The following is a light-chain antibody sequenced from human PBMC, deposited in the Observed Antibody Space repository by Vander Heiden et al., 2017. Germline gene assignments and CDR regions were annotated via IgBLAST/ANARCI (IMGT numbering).Light chain of an antibody. CDR3: CSYAGSSTTVV. Sequence: QPALTQPASVSGSPGQSTIISSTGTSSDVGSYNLVSWYQQHTGKAPKLMIYEVSKRPSGVSNRFSGSKSGNTASLTISALQAEDKSDYYCCSYAGSSTTVVFGGGTKLTVL. CDR1: SSDVGSYNL. J-gene: IGLJ2*01. CDR2: EVS. V-gene: IGLV2-23*02.